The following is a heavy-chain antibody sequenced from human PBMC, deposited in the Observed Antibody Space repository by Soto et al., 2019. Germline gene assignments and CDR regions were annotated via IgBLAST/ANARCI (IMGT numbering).Heavy chain of an antibody. CDR1: GGTFSSYT. D-gene: IGHD3-10*01. V-gene: IGHV1-69*02. Sequence: SVKVSCKASGGTFSSYTIIWVRQAPGQGLEWMGRIIPILGIANYAQKFQGRVTITADKSTSTAYMELSSLRSEDTAVYYCARGQYYYGSGSYYLGAFDIWGQGTMVTVSS. CDR3: ARGQYYYGSGSYYLGAFDI. J-gene: IGHJ3*02. CDR2: IIPILGIA.